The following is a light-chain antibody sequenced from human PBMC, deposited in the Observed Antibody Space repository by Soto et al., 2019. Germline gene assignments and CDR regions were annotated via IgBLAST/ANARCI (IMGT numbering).Light chain of an antibody. Sequence: QSVLTQPASVSGSPGQSITISCTGTSSDVGNYNYVSWYQQYPGRVPKLLIYDINNRPSGVSKRFSGSKSGNTASLTISGLQAEDEADYYCVSYTARSSYVFGTGTKVTVL. V-gene: IGLV2-14*01. J-gene: IGLJ1*01. CDR3: VSYTARSSYV. CDR1: SSDVGNYNY. CDR2: DIN.